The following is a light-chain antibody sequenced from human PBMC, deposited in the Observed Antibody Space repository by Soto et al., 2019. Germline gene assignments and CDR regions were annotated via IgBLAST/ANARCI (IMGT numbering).Light chain of an antibody. V-gene: IGKV1-9*01. Sequence: IQLTQSPSPLSASVGDRVTVTCRASQGIGTYLVWYQQKSGKAPTVLIYASSTLQTGVPSRFSGSGSGTDFSLTISSLHPEDVATYYCQQVDSYPRTFGQGTKVEIK. CDR3: QQVDSYPRT. CDR1: QGIGTY. J-gene: IGKJ1*01. CDR2: ASS.